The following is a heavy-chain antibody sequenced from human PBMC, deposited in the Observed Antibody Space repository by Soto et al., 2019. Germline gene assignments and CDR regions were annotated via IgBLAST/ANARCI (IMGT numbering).Heavy chain of an antibody. V-gene: IGHV3-21*01. CDR2: ISSSSSYI. Sequence: GGSLRLSCAASGFTFSSYSMNWVRQAPGKGLEWVSSISSSSSYIYYADSVKGRFTISRDNAKNSLYLQMNSLRAEDTAVYYCARESLPGGDYAFDIWGQGTMVTVSS. CDR3: ARESLPGGDYAFDI. D-gene: IGHD4-17*01. J-gene: IGHJ3*02. CDR1: GFTFSSYS.